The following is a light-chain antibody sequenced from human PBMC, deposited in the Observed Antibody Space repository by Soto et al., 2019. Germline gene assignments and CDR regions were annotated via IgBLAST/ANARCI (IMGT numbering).Light chain of an antibody. J-gene: IGKJ1*01. V-gene: IGKV3-20*01. CDR2: GAS. CDR3: QQYGTSWT. Sequence: EIVLTQSPGTLSLSPGERATHSCRASQSVTSSLLAWYQHKPGQAPRLLIYGASNRATGIPDRFSGSGSGTDFTLTISRLEPEDFAVYYCQQYGTSWTFGQGTKVEIK. CDR1: QSVTSSL.